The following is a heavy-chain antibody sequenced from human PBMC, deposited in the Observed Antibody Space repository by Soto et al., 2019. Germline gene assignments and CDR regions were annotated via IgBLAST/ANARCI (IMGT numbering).Heavy chain of an antibody. D-gene: IGHD6-19*01. Sequence: QVQLVQSGAEVQKPGSSVKVSCKASGGTFSSYAISWVRQAPGQGLEWMGGIIPIFGTANYAQKFQGRVTITADESTSTAYMELSSLRSEDTAVYYCARDIGAVAGPSYGMDVWGQGTTVTVSS. J-gene: IGHJ6*02. CDR2: IIPIFGTA. CDR3: ARDIGAVAGPSYGMDV. V-gene: IGHV1-69*01. CDR1: GGTFSSYA.